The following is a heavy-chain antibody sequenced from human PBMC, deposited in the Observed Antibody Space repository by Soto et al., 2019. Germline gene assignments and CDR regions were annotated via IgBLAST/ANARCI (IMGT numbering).Heavy chain of an antibody. J-gene: IGHJ4*02. D-gene: IGHD1-1*01. V-gene: IGHV3-30*18. CDR1: GFTFSSYG. CDR2: ISYDGSNK. CDR3: AKDLGHHDNPGY. Sequence: GGSLRLSCAASGFTFSSYGMHWVRQAPGKGLEWVAVISYDGSNKYYADSVKGRFTISRDNSKNTLYLQMNSLRAEDTAVYYCAKDLGHHDNPGYWGQGT.